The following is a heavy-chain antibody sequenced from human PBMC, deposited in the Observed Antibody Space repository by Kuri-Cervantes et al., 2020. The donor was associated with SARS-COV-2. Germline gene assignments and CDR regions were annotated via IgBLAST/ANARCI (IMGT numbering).Heavy chain of an antibody. D-gene: IGHD6-6*01. J-gene: IGHJ6*02. CDR3: ASHGPDLAARDPYYYYGMDV. CDR1: GFTFSSYS. CDR2: ISSSSSTI. V-gene: IGHV3-48*02. Sequence: GGSLRLSCAASGFTFSSYSMNWVRQAPGKGLEWVSYISSSSSTIYYADSVKGRFTISRDNAKNSLYLQMNSLRDEDTAVYYCASHGPDLAARDPYYYYGMDVWGQGTTVTVSS.